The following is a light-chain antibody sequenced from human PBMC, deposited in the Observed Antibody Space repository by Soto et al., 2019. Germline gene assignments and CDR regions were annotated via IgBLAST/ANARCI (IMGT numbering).Light chain of an antibody. V-gene: IGKV3-11*01. Sequence: SVLTQSPATLSLSPGERATLSCRASQSDGNYIAWYQQKPGQPPRLLIYDVSNRATGVPARFSGSGSGTDFTLTISSLEPEDFGVYHGQKRSSWPRMYTVGQGTKLEI. CDR1: QSDGNY. CDR3: QKRSSWPRMYT. CDR2: DVS. J-gene: IGKJ2*01.